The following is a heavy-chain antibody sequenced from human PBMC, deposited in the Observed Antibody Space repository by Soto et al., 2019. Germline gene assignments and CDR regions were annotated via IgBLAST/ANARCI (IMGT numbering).Heavy chain of an antibody. CDR2: INHRGST. D-gene: IGHD5-12*01. V-gene: IGHV4-34*02. CDR1: GESFIGYY. Sequence: QVHLQQWGAGLLKPSETLSLTCADYGESFIGYYWTWIRQPPGKGLEWIGEINHRGSTNYNRSLKSLVTISIDTSKNQFYLKLVSVTAAAGSVCCCARTDIVTKKWFDPWGPGTLVTVSS. J-gene: IGHJ5*02. CDR3: ARTDIVTKKWFDP.